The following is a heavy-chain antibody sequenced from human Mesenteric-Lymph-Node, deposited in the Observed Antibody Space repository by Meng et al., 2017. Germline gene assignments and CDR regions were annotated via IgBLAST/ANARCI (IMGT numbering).Heavy chain of an antibody. Sequence: SVKVSCKASGGTFSSYAISWVRQAPGQGLEWMGGIIPIFGTANYAQKFQGRVTITADESTSTAYMELSSLRSEDTAVYYCASEPGDGYKFVGYYFDYWGQGTLVTVSS. CDR3: ASEPGDGYKFVGYYFDY. CDR2: IIPIFGTA. D-gene: IGHD5-24*01. J-gene: IGHJ4*02. V-gene: IGHV1-69*13. CDR1: GGTFSSYA.